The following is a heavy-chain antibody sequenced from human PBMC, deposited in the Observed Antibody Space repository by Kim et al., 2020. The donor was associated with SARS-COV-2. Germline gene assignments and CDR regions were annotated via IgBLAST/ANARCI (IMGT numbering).Heavy chain of an antibody. CDR2: INPDTGFT. CDR3: ARDPGRHVAEADDF. J-gene: IGHJ4*02. CDR1: GYTFTTYH. V-gene: IGHV1-46*01. D-gene: IGHD3-16*01. Sequence: ASVKVSCKASGYTFTTYHVRWVRQAPGQGLEWMGIINPDTGFTSYTQKFQGRLILTRDTSRNSVYMELSGLTSDDTAIYFCARDPGRHVAEADDFWGQGTLVTVSS.